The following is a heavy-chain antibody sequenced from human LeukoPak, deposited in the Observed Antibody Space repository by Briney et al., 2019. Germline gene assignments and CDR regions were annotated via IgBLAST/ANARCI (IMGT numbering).Heavy chain of an antibody. D-gene: IGHD3-10*01. J-gene: IGHJ4*02. CDR2: ISPSGGST. V-gene: IGHV1-46*01. Sequence: ASVKVSCKASGFTFTSYYIHWVRQAPGQGLEWMGIISPSGGSTSNAQKVQGRVTMTGDTSTSTVYMELSSLRSEDTAGYYCARLGSGEDDGGWVDYWGQGTLVTVSS. CDR1: GFTFTSYY. CDR3: ARLGSGEDDGGWVDY.